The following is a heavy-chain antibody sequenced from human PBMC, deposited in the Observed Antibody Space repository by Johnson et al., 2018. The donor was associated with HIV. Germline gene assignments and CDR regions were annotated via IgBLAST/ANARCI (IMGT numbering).Heavy chain of an antibody. CDR3: ANDHTPVTGTTYHDAVEI. D-gene: IGHD1-7*01. CDR1: GFTVSSNY. Sequence: VQLVESGGGLVQPGGSLRLSCAASGFTVSSNYMSWVRQAPGKGLEWVSGIHWNGAGTGYADAVKGRFTSSRDNAKKSLYLQMKSLRAEDKALYYCANDHTPVTGTTYHDAVEIWGQGTMVTVSS. V-gene: IGHV3-20*04. J-gene: IGHJ3*02. CDR2: IHWNGAGT.